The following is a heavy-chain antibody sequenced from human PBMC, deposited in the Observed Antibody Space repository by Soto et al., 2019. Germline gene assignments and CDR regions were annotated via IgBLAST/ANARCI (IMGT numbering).Heavy chain of an antibody. CDR3: VRGGKGFDY. Sequence: EVQLVESGGGLVQPGGSLRLSCAASGFTFSTYWMHWVRQAPGKGLLWVSHINTDGGTTNYADSVKGRFTISRDNAKNTLYLQMNSLRGEDTAVYYCVRGGKGFDYWGQGTLVTVSS. J-gene: IGHJ4*02. D-gene: IGHD2-15*01. CDR2: INTDGGTT. CDR1: GFTFSTYW. V-gene: IGHV3-74*01.